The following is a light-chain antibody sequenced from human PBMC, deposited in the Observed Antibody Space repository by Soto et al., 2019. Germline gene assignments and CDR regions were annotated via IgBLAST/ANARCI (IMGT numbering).Light chain of an antibody. CDR1: QSVSSSY. CDR2: VAS. Sequence: EIVLTQSPGTLSLSPGERATLSCRASQSVSSSYLAWYQQKPGQAPRLLIYVASSRATGIPDRFSGSGSGTDFTLTISRLEPEDFAVYYCQQYGSSALTFGGGTKVELK. V-gene: IGKV3-20*01. CDR3: QQYGSSALT. J-gene: IGKJ4*01.